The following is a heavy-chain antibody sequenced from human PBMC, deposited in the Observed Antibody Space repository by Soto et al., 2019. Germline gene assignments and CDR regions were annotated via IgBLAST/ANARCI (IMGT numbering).Heavy chain of an antibody. CDR1: GYSFTSYW. CDR3: ARFLDYEVPGGLLSAVTYYYYMDV. Sequence: GESLKISCKGSGYSFTSYWIGWVRQMPGKGLEWMGIIYPGDSDTRYSPSFQGQVTISADKSISTAYLQWSGLKASDTAMYYCARFLDYEVPGGLLSAVTYYYYMDVWGKGTTVTV. J-gene: IGHJ6*03. V-gene: IGHV5-51*01. CDR2: IYPGDSDT. D-gene: IGHD4-17*01.